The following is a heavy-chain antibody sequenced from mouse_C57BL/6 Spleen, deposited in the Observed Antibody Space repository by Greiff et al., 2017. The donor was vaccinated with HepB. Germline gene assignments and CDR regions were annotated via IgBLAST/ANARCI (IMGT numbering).Heavy chain of an antibody. V-gene: IGHV5-9-1*02. J-gene: IGHJ1*03. D-gene: IGHD2-1*01. CDR3: KRGGGNYGTGYFDV. CDR1: GFTFSGYA. CDR2: ISSGGDYI. Sequence: EVQLVESGEGLVKPGGSLKLSCAASGFTFSGYAMSWVRQTPEKRLEWVAYISSGGDYIYYADTVKGRFTISRDNARNPLYLQMSSLKSEDTAMYYCKRGGGNYGTGYFDVWGTGTTVTVSS.